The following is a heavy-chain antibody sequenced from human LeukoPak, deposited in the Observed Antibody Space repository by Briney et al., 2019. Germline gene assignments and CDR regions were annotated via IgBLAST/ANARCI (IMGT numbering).Heavy chain of an antibody. J-gene: IGHJ6*03. CDR2: INPSGGST. CDR1: GYTFTSHY. V-gene: IGHV1-46*01. D-gene: IGHD6-13*01. Sequence: ASVKVSCKASGYTFTSHYMHWVRQAPGQGLEWMGIINPSGGSTSYAQKFQGRVTITADKSTSTAYMELSSLRSEDTAVYYCARVFTSSWTIYYYYYYMDVWGKGTTVTVSS. CDR3: ARVFTSSWTIYYYYYYMDV.